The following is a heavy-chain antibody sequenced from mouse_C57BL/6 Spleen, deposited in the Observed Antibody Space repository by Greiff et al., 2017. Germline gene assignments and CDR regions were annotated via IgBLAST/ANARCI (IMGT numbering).Heavy chain of an antibody. CDR2: INPNNGGT. CDR1: GYTFTDYN. CDR3: ARSGDGYYGYAMDY. V-gene: IGHV1-18*01. Sequence: VQLKQSGPELVKPGASVKIPCKASGYTFTDYNMDWVKQSHGKSLEWIGDINPNNGGTIYNQKFKGKATLTVDKSSSTAYMELRSLTSEDTAVYYCARSGDGYYGYAMDYWGQGTSVTVSS. J-gene: IGHJ4*01. D-gene: IGHD2-3*01.